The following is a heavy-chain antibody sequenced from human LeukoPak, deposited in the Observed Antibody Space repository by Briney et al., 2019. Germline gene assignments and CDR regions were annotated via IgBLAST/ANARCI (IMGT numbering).Heavy chain of an antibody. V-gene: IGHV3-49*04. J-gene: IGHJ4*02. CDR1: GFSFGDYA. D-gene: IGHD3-10*01. CDR2: IRSKSYGGTT. Sequence: GGSLRLSCTASGFSFGDYAMSWVRQAPGKGLDWVGFIRSKSYGGTTEYAASVKVRFTISRDDSKNIAYLQMNSLKTEDTAVYYCTKDLRPLTYYYGSGSYTFDCWGQGTLVTVSS. CDR3: TKDLRPLTYYYGSGSYTFDC.